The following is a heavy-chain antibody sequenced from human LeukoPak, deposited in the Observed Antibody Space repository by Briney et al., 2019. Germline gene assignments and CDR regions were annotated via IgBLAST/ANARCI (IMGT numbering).Heavy chain of an antibody. CDR3: ARHFHPAETTGGYFDL. D-gene: IGHD4-17*01. CDR2: TLSGYSYT. V-gene: IGHV5-51*01. CDR1: GYNFTPYW. J-gene: IGHJ2*01. Sequence: GESLKISCQSSGYNFTPYWIVWVRQLPGKGLECMGITLSGYSYTIYSPSFQGQVTISVDKSISTAYLQWSSLKTSDTAMYYCARHFHPAETTGGYFDLWGRGTLVTVSA.